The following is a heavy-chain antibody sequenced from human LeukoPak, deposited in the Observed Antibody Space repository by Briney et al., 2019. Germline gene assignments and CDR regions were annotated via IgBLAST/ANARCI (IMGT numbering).Heavy chain of an antibody. D-gene: IGHD3-3*01. CDR2: ISSSSSYI. CDR1: GFAFSSYS. V-gene: IGHV3-21*01. CDR3: ASNDFWSGYYGS. J-gene: IGHJ5*02. Sequence: SGGSLRLSCAASGFAFSSYSMNWVRQAPGKGLEWVSSISSSSSYIYYADSVKGRFTISRDNAKNSLYLQMNSLRAEDTAVYYCASNDFWSGYYGSWGQGTLVTVSS.